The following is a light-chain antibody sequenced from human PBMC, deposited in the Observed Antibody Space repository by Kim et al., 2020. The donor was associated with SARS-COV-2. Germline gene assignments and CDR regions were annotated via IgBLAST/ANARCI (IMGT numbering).Light chain of an antibody. V-gene: IGKV3-15*01. Sequence: SAGERAPLSCRASQSVSSNLAWYQHKPGQAPRLLIYGASTRATGIPARFSGSASGTEFTLTISSLQSEDFAVYYCQQYNNWPSWTFGQGTKVDIK. J-gene: IGKJ1*01. CDR1: QSVSSN. CDR2: GAS. CDR3: QQYNNWPSWT.